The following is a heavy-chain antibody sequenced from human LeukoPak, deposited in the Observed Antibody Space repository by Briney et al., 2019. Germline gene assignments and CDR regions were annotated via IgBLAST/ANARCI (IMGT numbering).Heavy chain of an antibody. V-gene: IGHV3-23*01. CDR1: GFTFSDYH. CDR3: TKDEPGISWFN. J-gene: IGHJ4*02. Sequence: GGSLRLSCAASGFTFSDYHMSWVRQAPGKGLELVSAIVGSSTHYADSVKGRFTISRDNSKNTLYLQMNSLRAEDTAVYYCTKDEPGISWFNWGQGTLVTVSS. D-gene: IGHD6-13*01. CDR2: IVGSST.